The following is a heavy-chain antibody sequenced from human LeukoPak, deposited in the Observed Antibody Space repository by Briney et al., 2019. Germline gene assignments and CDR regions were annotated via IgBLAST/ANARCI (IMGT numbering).Heavy chain of an antibody. J-gene: IGHJ4*02. Sequence: GESLKISWKASGYSFTSYWIGWVRQMPGKGLEWMGIIYPGDSDTRYSPSFQGQVTISADKSISTAYLQWSSLKASDTAMYYCARGFDYYDSSGYYYWSYYFDYWGRGTLVTVSS. CDR2: IYPGDSDT. D-gene: IGHD3-22*01. V-gene: IGHV5-51*01. CDR3: ARGFDYYDSSGYYYWSYYFDY. CDR1: GYSFTSYW.